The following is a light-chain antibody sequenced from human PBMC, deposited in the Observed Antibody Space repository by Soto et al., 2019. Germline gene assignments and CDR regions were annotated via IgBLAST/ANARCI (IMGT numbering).Light chain of an antibody. V-gene: IGLV2-23*01. CDR2: EGS. J-gene: IGLJ2*01. Sequence: QSVLTQPASVSGSPGQSITISCTGTSSDIGSYNLVSWYQQHPDKAPKLIIYEGSKRPSGVSHRFSGSKSGNTASLTISGLQADDEADYHCCSYAGTSTIFGGGTKLTVL. CDR1: SSDIGSYNL. CDR3: CSYAGTSTI.